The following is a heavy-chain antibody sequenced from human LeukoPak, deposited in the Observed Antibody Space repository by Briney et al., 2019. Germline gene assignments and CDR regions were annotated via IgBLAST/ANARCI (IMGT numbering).Heavy chain of an antibody. Sequence: SVKVSCKASGGTFSSYAISWVRQAPGQGLEWMGGIIPIFGTANYAQKFQGRVTITTDESTSTAYMELSSLRSEDTAVYYCASPTDYYDSSGIFDYWGQGTLVTVSS. CDR3: ASPTDYYDSSGIFDY. CDR1: GGTFSSYA. J-gene: IGHJ4*02. CDR2: IIPIFGTA. D-gene: IGHD3-22*01. V-gene: IGHV1-69*05.